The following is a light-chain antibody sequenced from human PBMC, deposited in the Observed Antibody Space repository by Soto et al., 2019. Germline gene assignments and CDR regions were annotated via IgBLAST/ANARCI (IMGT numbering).Light chain of an antibody. CDR2: DAS. Sequence: FHMTHSPSTVSSSVVYIFTITCRSSQNTGTWLAWYQQKPGNAPNLLIYDASRLETGIPSRFRGSGVGAEFTLTITSLQPDDFATYYCQRYTTYSWTFGQGTTVDI. CDR1: QNTGTW. CDR3: QRYTTYSWT. J-gene: IGKJ1*01. V-gene: IGKV1-5*01.